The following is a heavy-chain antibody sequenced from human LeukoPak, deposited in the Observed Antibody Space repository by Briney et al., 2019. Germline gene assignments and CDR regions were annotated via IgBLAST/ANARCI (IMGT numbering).Heavy chain of an antibody. Sequence: GGSLRLSCAASGFTFSDYYMSWIRQAPGKGLEWVSSISGSSITIYYAGSVKGRFTISRDNAKNSLYLHMSSLRAADTAVYYCARVDKTGTGSGFDSWGQGTLVTVSS. V-gene: IGHV3-11*04. J-gene: IGHJ4*02. D-gene: IGHD1-1*01. CDR2: ISGSSITI. CDR3: ARVDKTGTGSGFDS. CDR1: GFTFSDYY.